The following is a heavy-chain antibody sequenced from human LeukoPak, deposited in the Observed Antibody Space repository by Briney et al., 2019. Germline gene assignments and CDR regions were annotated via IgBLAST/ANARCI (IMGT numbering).Heavy chain of an antibody. V-gene: IGHV1-18*01. CDR2: ISAYNGNT. D-gene: IGHD1-14*01. J-gene: IGHJ4*02. CDR1: GGTFSSYA. CDR3: ARDFLPDLTFDY. Sequence: ASVKVSCKASGGTFSSYAISWVRQAPGQGLEWMGWISAYNGNTNYAQKLQGRVTMTTDTSTSTAYMELRSLRSDDTAVYYCARDFLPDLTFDYWGQGTLVTVSS.